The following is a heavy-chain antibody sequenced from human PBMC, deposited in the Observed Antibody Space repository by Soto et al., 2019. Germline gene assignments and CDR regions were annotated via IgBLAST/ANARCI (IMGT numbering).Heavy chain of an antibody. CDR3: ARGDIVATAAPYDY. J-gene: IGHJ4*02. CDR1: GFTFSSYW. D-gene: IGHD5-12*01. V-gene: IGHV3-7*01. CDR2: IKQDGSEK. Sequence: EVQLVESGGGLVQPGGSLRLSCAASGFTFSSYWMSWVRQAPGKGLEWVANIKQDGSEKYYVDSVKGRFTISRDNAKNSLYLQMNSLRAEDTAVYYCARGDIVATAAPYDYWGQGTLVTVSS.